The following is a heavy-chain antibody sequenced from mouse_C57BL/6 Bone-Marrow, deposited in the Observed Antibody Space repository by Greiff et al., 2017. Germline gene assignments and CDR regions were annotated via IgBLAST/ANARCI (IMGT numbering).Heavy chain of an antibody. J-gene: IGHJ3*01. D-gene: IGHD2-4*01. V-gene: IGHV1-42*01. CDR2: INPSTGGT. CDR3: AGYYDYGAY. Sequence: VQLQQSGPELVKPGASVKISFKASGYSFTGYYMNWVKQSPEKSLEWIGEINPSTGGTTYNQKFKAKATLTVDKSSSTAYMQLKSLTSEDSAVYYCAGYYDYGAYWGQGTLVTVSA. CDR1: GYSFTGYY.